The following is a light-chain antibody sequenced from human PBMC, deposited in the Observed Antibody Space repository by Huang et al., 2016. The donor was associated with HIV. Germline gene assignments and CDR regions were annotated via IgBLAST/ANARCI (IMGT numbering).Light chain of an antibody. Sequence: DIVMTQSPESLDVSLGERATINYKSSHTVLYTSNNKNYLAWYQQKPGLAPKLLIFWASARDSGVPALFIGSGSGTDFTLSISSLQPDDLAVYFCQQYFNTPWTFGQGTKVEV. CDR3: QQYFNTPWT. V-gene: IGKV4-1*01. J-gene: IGKJ1*01. CDR1: HTVLYTSNNKNY. CDR2: WAS.